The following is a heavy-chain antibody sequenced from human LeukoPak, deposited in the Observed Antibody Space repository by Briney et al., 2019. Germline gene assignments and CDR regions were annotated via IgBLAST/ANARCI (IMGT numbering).Heavy chain of an antibody. CDR1: GFTFSSYW. CDR2: IKPDGSEK. J-gene: IGHJ4*02. CDR3: ARGTTYYPGVDY. Sequence: GGSLRLSCAASGFTFSSYWMNWVRKAPGKGLEWVANIKPDGSEKSYVDSVRGRFTTSRDNTKNSLYLQMNSLRAEDTAVYYCARGTTYYPGVDYWGQGTLVIVST. V-gene: IGHV3-7*01. D-gene: IGHD3-16*01.